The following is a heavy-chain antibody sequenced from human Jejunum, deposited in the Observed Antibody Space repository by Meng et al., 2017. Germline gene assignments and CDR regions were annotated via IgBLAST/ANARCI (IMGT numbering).Heavy chain of an antibody. CDR1: GFTFSTSS. J-gene: IGHJ4*02. Sequence: GESLKISCAASGFTFSTSSMSWVRQAPGKGLEWVSSLSGSGGSTYYADSVKGRFTISRDNSKNTLYLEMNSLRAEDTAVYYCAKFVASWSQGTLVTVSS. CDR3: AKFVAS. CDR2: LSGSGGST. V-gene: IGHV3-23*01.